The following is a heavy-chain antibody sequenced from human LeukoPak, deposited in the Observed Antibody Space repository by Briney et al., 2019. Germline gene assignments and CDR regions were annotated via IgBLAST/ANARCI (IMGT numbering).Heavy chain of an antibody. CDR3: ASLAYCGGDCTWDWFDP. J-gene: IGHJ5*02. CDR2: INHSGST. Sequence: SETLSLTCAVYGGSFSGYYWSWIRQPPGKGLEWIGEINHSGSTNYNPSLKSRVTISVGTSKNQFSLKLSSVTAADTAVYYCASLAYCGGDCTWDWFDPWGQGTLVTVSS. CDR1: GGSFSGYY. V-gene: IGHV4-34*01. D-gene: IGHD2-21*02.